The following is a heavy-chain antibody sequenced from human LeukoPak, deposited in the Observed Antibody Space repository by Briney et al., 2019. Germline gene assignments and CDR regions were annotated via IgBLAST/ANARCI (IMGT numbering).Heavy chain of an antibody. D-gene: IGHD6-13*01. CDR1: GFTFNNYV. V-gene: IGHV3-23*01. CDR3: AKLASTWYLYYFDY. CDR2: ISGSGAGT. Sequence: PGGSLRLSCAASGFTFNNYVMSWVRQAPGKGLEWVSTISGSGAGTYYADSVNGRFTISRDNSKNTLYLEMNSLRAEDTALYYCAKLASTWYLYYFDYWGQGLLVTVSS. J-gene: IGHJ4*02.